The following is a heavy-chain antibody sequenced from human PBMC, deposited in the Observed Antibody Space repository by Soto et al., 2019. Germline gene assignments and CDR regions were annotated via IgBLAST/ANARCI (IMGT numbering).Heavy chain of an antibody. Sequence: EVQLVESGGGLVKPGGSLRLSCAASGFTFSSYSMGWVRQAPGKGLEWVAYISSSGSYIYYAASVKGRCTVSRDNAKKSVLLQISRPRAEDTAVYYCARGGYDLNSFDPWGQGTLVTVSS. D-gene: IGHD3-22*01. V-gene: IGHV3-21*01. CDR2: ISSSGSYI. CDR1: GFTFSSYS. CDR3: ARGGYDLNSFDP. J-gene: IGHJ5*02.